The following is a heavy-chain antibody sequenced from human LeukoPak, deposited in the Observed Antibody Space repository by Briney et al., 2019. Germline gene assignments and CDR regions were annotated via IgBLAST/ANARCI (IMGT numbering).Heavy chain of an antibody. V-gene: IGHV4-30-4*08. J-gene: IGHJ4*02. CDR2: IYYSGST. CDR3: AGVVLQLERYFDY. Sequence: SQTLSLTCTVSGGSISSGDYYWSWIRQPPGKGLEWIGYIYYSGSTYYNPSLKSRVTISVDTSKNQFSLKLSSVTAADTAVYYCAGVVLQLERYFDYWGQGTLVTVSS. D-gene: IGHD1-1*01. CDR1: GGSISSGDYY.